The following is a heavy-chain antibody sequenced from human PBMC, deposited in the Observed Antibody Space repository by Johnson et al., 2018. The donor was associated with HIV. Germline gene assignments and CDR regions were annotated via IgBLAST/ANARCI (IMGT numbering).Heavy chain of an antibody. CDR2: ISGSGTNI. CDR1: GFSFSDYY. Sequence: QVQLVESGGGLVKPGGSLRLSCAASGFSFSDYYMSWIRQAPGKGLEWVSYISGSGTNIYYADSVKGRFTISRDNSKNTLYLQINSLRAEDTAVYYCARASGEWDAFDIWGQGTVVTVSS. D-gene: IGHD3-10*01. J-gene: IGHJ3*02. CDR3: ARASGEWDAFDI. V-gene: IGHV3-11*04.